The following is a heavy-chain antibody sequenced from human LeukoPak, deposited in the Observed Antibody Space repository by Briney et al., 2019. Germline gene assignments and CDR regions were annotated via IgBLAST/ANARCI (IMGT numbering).Heavy chain of an antibody. CDR2: VSYSGNT. J-gene: IGHJ3*02. V-gene: IGHV4-59*12. D-gene: IGHD1-14*01. CDR1: GGSIGTSY. Sequence: TSETLSLTCTVSGGSIGTSYWSWIRQPPGKGLEWIGYVSYSGNTNYNPSLKSRVTVSVDSSKNQFSLKLSSVTAADTAVYYCARPDPEGDAFDIWGQGTMVTVSS. CDR3: ARPDPEGDAFDI.